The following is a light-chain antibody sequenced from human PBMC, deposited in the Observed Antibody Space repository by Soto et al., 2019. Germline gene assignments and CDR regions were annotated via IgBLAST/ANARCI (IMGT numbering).Light chain of an antibody. Sequence: RMTQSPSTRSGSVEGRVTITCRASQSISSWLAWYQQKPGKAPKLLIYKASSLESGVPSRFSCSGSETEYDLSLSTLQPDDFATHYYEGSSSYRWTFAVGTKVDI. CDR1: QSISSW. CDR2: KAS. CDR3: EGSSSYRWT. J-gene: IGKJ1*01. V-gene: IGKV1-5*03.